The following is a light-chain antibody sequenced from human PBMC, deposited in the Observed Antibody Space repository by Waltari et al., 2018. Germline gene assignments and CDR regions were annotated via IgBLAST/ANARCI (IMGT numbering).Light chain of an antibody. J-gene: IGKJ5*01. CDR3: QQYYTAPRT. Sequence: DIVMTQSPDSLAVSLGERATINCKSSQSVLSSSNNKNYLAWYQQKPGQPPKVLIYWASTRESGVPYRFSGGGSGTDFTLTVSSLQAEDVAVYYCQQYYTAPRTFGQGTRLQI. CDR2: WAS. V-gene: IGKV4-1*01. CDR1: QSVLSSSNNKNY.